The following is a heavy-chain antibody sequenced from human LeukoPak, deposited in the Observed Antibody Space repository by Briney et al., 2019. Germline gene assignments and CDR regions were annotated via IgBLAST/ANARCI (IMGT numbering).Heavy chain of an antibody. CDR1: GFTFSSDS. CDR2: ISPDSDYI. J-gene: IGHJ4*02. Sequence: GGSLRLSCAASGFTFSSDSMNWVRQVPGKGLDWVSSISPDSDYIYYADSVKGRFTISRDNAKNSFFLQMNSLRVEDTAVYYCARGGIGMPEAYFVNWGQGSLVTVSS. CDR3: ARGGIGMPEAYFVN. V-gene: IGHV3-21*06. D-gene: IGHD3-16*01.